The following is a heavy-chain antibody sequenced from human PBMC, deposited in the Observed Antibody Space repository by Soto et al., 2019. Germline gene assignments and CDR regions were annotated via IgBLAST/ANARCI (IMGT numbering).Heavy chain of an antibody. CDR1: GFTFSSYG. CDR3: AKGGPTPKWYYDSSGYCDY. Sequence: GGSLRLSCAASGFTFSSYGMHWVRQAPGKGLEWVAVISYDGSNKYYADSVKGRFTISRDNSKNTLYLQMNSLRAEDTAVYYCAKGGPTPKWYYDSSGYCDYWGQGTLVTVSS. J-gene: IGHJ4*02. CDR2: ISYDGSNK. D-gene: IGHD3-22*01. V-gene: IGHV3-30*18.